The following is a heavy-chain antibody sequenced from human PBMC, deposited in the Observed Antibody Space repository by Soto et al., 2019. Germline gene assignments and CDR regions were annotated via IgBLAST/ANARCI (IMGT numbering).Heavy chain of an antibody. J-gene: IGHJ4*02. CDR3: ATHALGTSSPPYFDN. Sequence: QVQLVQSGAEVKKPGSSVKVSCQASGGTFSGYALTWVRQAPGQGLEWMGEFVPLFGSTNYAQKFAGRITIIADESTSTGYMELSTLRSEDNAVYYCATHALGTSSPPYFDNWGQGTLVTVSS. CDR1: GGTFSGYA. CDR2: FVPLFGST. V-gene: IGHV1-69*01.